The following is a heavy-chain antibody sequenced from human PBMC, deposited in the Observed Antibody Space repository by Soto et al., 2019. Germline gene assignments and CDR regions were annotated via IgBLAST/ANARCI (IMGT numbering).Heavy chain of an antibody. CDR2: ISRDGGTI. CDR1: GFTFSSYG. J-gene: IGHJ4*02. V-gene: IGHV3-48*01. D-gene: IGHD3-3*01. CDR3: VRLRAFWSGMIDS. Sequence: EVQLVESGGGLVQPGGSLRLSCSASGFTFSSYGMTWVRQAPGMGLEWISDISRDGGTIHYADSVKGRLTISRDNAKNSMFLQMNSLRAEDTAVYYCVRLRAFWSGMIDSWGQGTLVSVSS.